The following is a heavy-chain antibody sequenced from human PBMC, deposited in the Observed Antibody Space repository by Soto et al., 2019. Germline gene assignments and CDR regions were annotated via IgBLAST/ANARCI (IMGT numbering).Heavy chain of an antibody. CDR1: GFTFSSYA. V-gene: IGHV3-23*01. CDR3: ARDLPKRPGVEDY. Sequence: GGSLRLSCAASGFTFSSYAMSWVRQAPGKGLEWVSAISGSGGSTYYADSGKGRFTISRDNSKNTLYLQMNSLRDEDTAVYYCARDLPKRPGVEDYWGQGTLVTVSS. CDR2: ISGSGGST. J-gene: IGHJ4*02.